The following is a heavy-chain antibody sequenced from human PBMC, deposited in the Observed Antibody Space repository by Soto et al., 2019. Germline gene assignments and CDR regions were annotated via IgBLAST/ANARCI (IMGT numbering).Heavy chain of an antibody. CDR2: ISGNGDSA. V-gene: IGHV3-23*01. CDR3: GKERRGSGWSVCNF. CDR1: GFTFRDYA. J-gene: IGHJ4*02. D-gene: IGHD6-19*01. Sequence: VQLLESGGGLVQPGGSLRLSCAASGFTFRDYAMNWVRLSPGKGLEWVSDISGNGDSARHADSVKGRFTISRDNSRNTLYLQMTSLRFDDTAVYYCGKERRGSGWSVCNFWGQGTLVTVSS.